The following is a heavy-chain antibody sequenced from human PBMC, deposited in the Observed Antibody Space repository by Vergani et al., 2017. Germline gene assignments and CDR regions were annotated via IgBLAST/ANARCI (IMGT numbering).Heavy chain of an antibody. CDR3: ANVCSSTSCYGDAFDI. CDR1: GFTFSSYA. D-gene: IGHD2-2*01. CDR2: ISGSGGST. Sequence: EVQLLESGGGLVQPGGSLRLSCAASGFTFSSYAMSWVRQAPGKGLEWVSAISGSGGSTYYADSVKGRFTISRDNSKNTLYLQMNSLRAEDTAVYYCANVCSSTSCYGDAFDIWGQGTMVTVSS. J-gene: IGHJ3*02. V-gene: IGHV3-23*01.